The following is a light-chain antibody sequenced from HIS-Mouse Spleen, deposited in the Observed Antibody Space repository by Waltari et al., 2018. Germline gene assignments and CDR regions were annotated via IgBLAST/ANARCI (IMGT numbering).Light chain of an antibody. CDR3: QSYDSSLSGYV. J-gene: IGLJ1*01. CDR2: GNS. CDR1: SSNIGAGYD. Sequence: QSVLTQPLSVSGAPGQRVTIPCTGCSSNIGAGYDVHWYQQLPGTAPKLLIYGNSNRTAAGPERCAGSKSGTSASLAITGIQAEDEADYYCQSYDSSLSGYVFGTGTKVTVL. V-gene: IGLV1-40*01.